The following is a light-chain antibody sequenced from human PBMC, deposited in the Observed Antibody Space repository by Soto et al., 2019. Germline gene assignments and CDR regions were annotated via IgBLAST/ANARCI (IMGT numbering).Light chain of an antibody. V-gene: IGKV3-20*01. CDR2: DTS. CDR1: QSVSSTF. CDR3: QQSGSSRT. Sequence: EIVLTQSPVTLSLSPGERATLSCRAGQSVSSTFLAWYQQKPGQAPRLLIYDTSSRATGIPDRFSGSGSGTDFTLTISRLEPEDFAVYYCQQSGSSRTFGQGTKVDIK. J-gene: IGKJ1*01.